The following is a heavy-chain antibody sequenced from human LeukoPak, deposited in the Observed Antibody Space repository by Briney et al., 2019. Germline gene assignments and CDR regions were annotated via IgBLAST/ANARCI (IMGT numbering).Heavy chain of an antibody. Sequence: SETLSLTCAVYGGSFSGYYWSWIRQPAGKGLEWIGRIYTSGSTNYNPSLKSRVTISVDTSKNQFSLKLSSVTAADTAVYYCARDELSSSSWYFDYWGQGTLVTVSS. V-gene: IGHV4-4*07. CDR3: ARDELSSSSWYFDY. J-gene: IGHJ4*02. CDR2: IYTSGST. CDR1: GGSFSGYY. D-gene: IGHD6-13*01.